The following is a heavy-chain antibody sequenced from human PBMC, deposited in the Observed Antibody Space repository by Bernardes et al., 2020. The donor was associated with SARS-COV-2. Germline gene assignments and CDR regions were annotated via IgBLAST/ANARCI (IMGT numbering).Heavy chain of an antibody. CDR2: IYHNGET. CDR1: GGSINFYY. J-gene: IGHJ6*02. CDR3: ARHGRDCTNGICQTYYYHAFDV. D-gene: IGHD2-8*01. Sequence: SAPLSLTCSVSGGSINFYYWSWIRQAPGKGLEWIGYIYHNGETGYNPSLKSRVTLSLDTSKNQFSLKLNSVTAADSALYYCARHGRDCTNGICQTYYYHAFDVWGQGTTVTVSS. V-gene: IGHV4-59*08.